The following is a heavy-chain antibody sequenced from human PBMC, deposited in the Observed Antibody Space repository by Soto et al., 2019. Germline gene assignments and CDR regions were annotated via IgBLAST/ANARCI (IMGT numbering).Heavy chain of an antibody. CDR1: GFIFSGYA. CDR2: ISYDGNTQ. CDR3: AKETNAYEINF. Sequence: QVQLVESGGGVVQPGGSLRLSCAASGFIFSGYAMHWVRQAPGKGLEWVAVISYDGNTQYYADSVKGRFTVSRDNSNNILYVEMNNLRDEDTAMYYCAKETNAYEINFWGLGTLVTVSP. J-gene: IGHJ4*02. D-gene: IGHD3-9*01. V-gene: IGHV3-30-3*01.